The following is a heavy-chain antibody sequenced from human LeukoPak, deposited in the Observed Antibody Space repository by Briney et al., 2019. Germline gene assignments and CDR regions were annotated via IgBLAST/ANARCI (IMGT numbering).Heavy chain of an antibody. Sequence: NASETLSHTCTVPGRSISSSDYYWGWIRQPPGKGLEWIGSIYYSVTTYYNPSLKSRVTISVDTSKKHFSLKLSSVTAADTAVYYCASFIDYGDDADYWGQGTLVTVSS. V-gene: IGHV4-39*07. J-gene: IGHJ4*02. CDR3: ASFIDYGDDADY. CDR1: GRSISSSDYY. CDR2: IYYSVTT. D-gene: IGHD4-17*01.